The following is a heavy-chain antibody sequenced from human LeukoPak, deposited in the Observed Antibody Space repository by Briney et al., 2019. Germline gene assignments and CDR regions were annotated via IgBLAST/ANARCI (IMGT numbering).Heavy chain of an antibody. CDR2: IYYSGST. CDR1: GGSISSYY. V-gene: IGHV4-59*01. CDR3: ARLGRFLEWSELDY. Sequence: SETLSLTCTVSGGSISSYYWSWIRQPPGKGLEWIGYIYYSGSTNYNPSLKSRVTISVDTSKNQFSLELSSVTAADTAVYYCARLGRFLEWSELDYWGQGTLVTVSS. J-gene: IGHJ4*02. D-gene: IGHD3-3*01.